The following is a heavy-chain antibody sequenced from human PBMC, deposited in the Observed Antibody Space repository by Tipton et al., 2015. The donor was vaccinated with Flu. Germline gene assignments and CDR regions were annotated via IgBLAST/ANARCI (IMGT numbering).Heavy chain of an antibody. CDR1: GGSISSYY. Sequence: TLSLTCTVSGGSISSYYWSWIRQPAGKGLEWIGRIYTSGSTSYNPSLKSRVTMSVDTSKNQFSLKLSSVTAADTAVYYCARDAQEHCSSSSSCSEFDYWGQGTLVTVCS. J-gene: IGHJ4*02. CDR2: IYTSGST. V-gene: IGHV4-4*07. D-gene: IGHD2-2*01. CDR3: ARDAQEHCSSSSSCSEFDY.